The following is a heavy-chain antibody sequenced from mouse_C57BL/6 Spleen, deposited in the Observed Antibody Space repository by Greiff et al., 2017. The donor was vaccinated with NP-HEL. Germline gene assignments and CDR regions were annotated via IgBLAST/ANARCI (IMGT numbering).Heavy chain of an antibody. Sequence: VQLQQSGAELVRPGASVTLSCKASGYTFTDYDMHWVKQTPVHGLEWIGAIDPETGGTAYNQKFKGKAILTADKSSSTAYMELLSLTSEDSAVYYCTRDPDWGQGTTLTVSS. J-gene: IGHJ2*01. CDR1: GYTFTDYD. CDR3: TRDPD. CDR2: IDPETGGT. V-gene: IGHV1-15*01.